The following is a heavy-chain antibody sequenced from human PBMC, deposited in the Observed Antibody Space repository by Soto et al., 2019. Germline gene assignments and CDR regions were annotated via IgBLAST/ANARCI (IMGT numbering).Heavy chain of an antibody. Sequence: GGSLRLSCAASGFTFSSYAMSWVRQAPGKGLDWISAISGSGGSTYHADSVKGRFTISRDNSKNTLYLQMNSLRAEDTAVYYCAKGSASGSTYYFDYWGQGTLVTVSS. CDR3: AKGSASGSTYYFDY. CDR2: ISGSGGST. D-gene: IGHD6-25*01. V-gene: IGHV3-23*01. J-gene: IGHJ4*02. CDR1: GFTFSSYA.